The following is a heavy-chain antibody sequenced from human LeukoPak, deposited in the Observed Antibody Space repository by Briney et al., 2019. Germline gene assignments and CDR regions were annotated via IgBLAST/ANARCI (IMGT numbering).Heavy chain of an antibody. CDR1: GGSISSSSYY. V-gene: IGHV4-39*07. CDR2: IYYSGST. J-gene: IGHJ5*02. D-gene: IGHD3-10*02. Sequence: PSETLSLTCTVSGGSISSSSYYWGWIRQPPGKGLEWIGSIYYSGSTFYNPSIKSRLTISVDTSKNQFSLHLHSVTAADTAVYYCVRNVTERTMGGGPNWFDPWGQGTLVTVSS. CDR3: VRNVTERTMGGGPNWFDP.